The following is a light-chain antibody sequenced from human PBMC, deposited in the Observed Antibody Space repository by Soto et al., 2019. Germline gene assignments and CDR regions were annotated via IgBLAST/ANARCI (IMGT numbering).Light chain of an antibody. CDR2: EVS. V-gene: IGLV2-8*01. CDR1: SSDIGVYNY. CDR3: SSYTSISSLGV. J-gene: IGLJ1*01. Sequence: QSALTQPPSASGSPGQSVTISCTGTSSDIGVYNYVSWYQQHPGKAPKLMIYEVSKRPSGVPDRFSGSKSGNTASLTISGLQAEDEADYYCSSYTSISSLGVFGTGTKVTVL.